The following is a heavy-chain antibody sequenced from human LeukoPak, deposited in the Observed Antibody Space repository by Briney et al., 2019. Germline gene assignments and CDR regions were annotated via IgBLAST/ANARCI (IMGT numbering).Heavy chain of an antibody. CDR1: GYTFTGYY. CDR3: ARDPGYSSSWYVFDY. V-gene: IGHV1-2*04. J-gene: IGHJ4*02. CDR2: INLNSGGT. Sequence: ASVKVSCRASGYTFTGYYMHWVRQAPGQGLEWMGWINLNSGGTNYAQKFQGWVTMTRDTSISTAYMELSRLRSDDTAVYYCARDPGYSSSWYVFDYWGQGTLVTVSS. D-gene: IGHD6-13*01.